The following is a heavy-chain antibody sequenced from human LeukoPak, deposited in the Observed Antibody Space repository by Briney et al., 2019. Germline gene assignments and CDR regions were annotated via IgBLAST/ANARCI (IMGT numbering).Heavy chain of an antibody. CDR3: ATSPKVWKDYYDSSGYFDY. CDR1: GYTFTSYA. J-gene: IGHJ4*02. Sequence: ASVKVSCKASGYTFTSYAMNWVRQAPGKGLEWMGGFDPEDGETIYAQKFQGRVTMTEDTSTDTAYMELSSLRSEDTAVYYCATSPKVWKDYYDSSGYFDYWGQGTLVTVSS. D-gene: IGHD3-22*01. CDR2: FDPEDGET. V-gene: IGHV1-24*01.